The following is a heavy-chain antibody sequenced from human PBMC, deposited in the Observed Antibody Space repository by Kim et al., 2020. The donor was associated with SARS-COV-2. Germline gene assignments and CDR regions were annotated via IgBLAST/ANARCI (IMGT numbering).Heavy chain of an antibody. V-gene: IGHV3-7*01. CDR3: AGRGY. J-gene: IGHJ4*02. CDR2: NQEGREK. Sequence: NQEGREKNYVDSVEGRFTISRDSAKSSVFLQMSSLRAEDTAVYYCAGRGYWGQGTLVTVSA.